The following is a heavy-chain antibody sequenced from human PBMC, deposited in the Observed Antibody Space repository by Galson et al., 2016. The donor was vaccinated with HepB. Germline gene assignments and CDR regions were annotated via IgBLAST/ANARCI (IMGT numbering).Heavy chain of an antibody. CDR1: GGSVTYYY. Sequence: SETLSLTCSVSGGSVTYYYWGWIRQPAGKGLEWIGRIYTNGGPNYNPSLKSRVTISIDSSEDQFFLNLTSVTAADTAVYYCARTTISAHPYFDYWGQGTLVSVSS. CDR2: IYTNGGP. CDR3: ARTTISAHPYFDY. D-gene: IGHD2-21*02. J-gene: IGHJ4*02. V-gene: IGHV4-4*07.